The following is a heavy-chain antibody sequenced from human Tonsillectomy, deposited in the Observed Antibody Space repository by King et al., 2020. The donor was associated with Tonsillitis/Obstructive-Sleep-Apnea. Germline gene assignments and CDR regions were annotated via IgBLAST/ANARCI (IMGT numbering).Heavy chain of an antibody. CDR2: ISYDGRYK. D-gene: IGHD6-6*01. J-gene: IGHJ4*02. CDR1: GFTFSTYA. CDR3: ARDGLEFSSSRAPDY. Sequence: VQLVESGGGVVQPGGSLRLSYAASGFTFSTYALHWVRQAPGKGLEGVAVISYDGRYKYYADSVRGRFTISRDNSKNTLYLQMNSLRAEDTAVYYCARDGLEFSSSRAPDYWGQGTLVTVSS. V-gene: IGHV3-30*01.